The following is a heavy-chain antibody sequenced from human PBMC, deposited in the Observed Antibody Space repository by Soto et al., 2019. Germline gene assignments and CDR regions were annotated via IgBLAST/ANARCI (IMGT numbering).Heavy chain of an antibody. D-gene: IGHD4-17*01. CDR2: IYYSGST. CDR1: GGSISSYY. J-gene: IGHJ1*01. V-gene: IGHV4-59*01. CDR3: ARGDDYGDYPEYFQH. Sequence: PSETLSLTCTVSGGSISSYYWSWIRQPPGKGLEWIGYIYYSGSTNYNPSLKSRVTISVDTSKNQFSLKLSSVTAADTAVYYCARGDDYGDYPEYFQHWGQGTLVTVSS.